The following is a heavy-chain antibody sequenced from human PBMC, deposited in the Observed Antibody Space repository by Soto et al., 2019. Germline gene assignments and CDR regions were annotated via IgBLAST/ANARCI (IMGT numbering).Heavy chain of an antibody. V-gene: IGHV3-33*01. Sequence: VQLVESGGGVVQPGRSLRLSCAASGFTFSTSGLHWVRQAPGKGLEWVAFIWYDGSDKYYADSVKGRFTISRDNSKNTVYLQMNSLRAEDTALYYCARAPRGSSSNCPCYYTFDVWGQGTTVTVSS. D-gene: IGHD2-2*01. CDR2: IWYDGSDK. J-gene: IGHJ6*02. CDR3: ARAPRGSSSNCPCYYTFDV. CDR1: GFTFSTSG.